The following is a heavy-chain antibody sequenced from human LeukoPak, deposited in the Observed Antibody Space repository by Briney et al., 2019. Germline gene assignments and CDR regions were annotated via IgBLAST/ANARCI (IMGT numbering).Heavy chain of an antibody. CDR3: ATHTEHYYDSSGYYYGDY. D-gene: IGHD3-22*01. Sequence: PSETLSLTCTVSGGSISSSSYNWGWIRQPPGKGRVWIGSIYNSGSTSYNPSLKSRVTISVDTSKDQFSLKLSSVTAADTAVYYCATHTEHYYDSSGYYYGDYWGQGTLVTVSS. CDR2: IYNSGST. CDR1: GGSISSSSYN. J-gene: IGHJ4*02. V-gene: IGHV4-39*07.